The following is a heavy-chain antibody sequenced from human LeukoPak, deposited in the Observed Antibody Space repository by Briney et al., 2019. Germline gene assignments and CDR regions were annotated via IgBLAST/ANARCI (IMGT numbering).Heavy chain of an antibody. V-gene: IGHV4-59*08. CDR2: IYYGGST. Sequence: PSETLCLTCTVSGGSISSYYWSWIRQPPGKRLEWIGYIYYGGSTNYNPSLKSRVTISVDTSKNQFSLKLSSVTAADTAVYYCARHVPRAGFDYWGQGTLVTVSS. CDR3: ARHVPRAGFDY. J-gene: IGHJ4*02. CDR1: GGSISSYY.